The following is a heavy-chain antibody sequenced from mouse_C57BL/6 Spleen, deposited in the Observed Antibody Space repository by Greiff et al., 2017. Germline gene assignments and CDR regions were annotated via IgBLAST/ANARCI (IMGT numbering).Heavy chain of an antibody. J-gene: IGHJ2*01. CDR2: IHPNSGST. CDR3: ARHGQPHYFDY. V-gene: IGHV1-64*01. CDR1: GYTFTSYW. D-gene: IGHD3-3*01. Sequence: QVQLQQPGAELVKPGASVKLSCKASGYTFTSYWMHWVKQRPGQGLEWIGMIHPNSGSTNYNEKCKSKATLTVDKSSSTAYMQLSSLTSEDSAVYYCARHGQPHYFDYWGQGTTLTVSS.